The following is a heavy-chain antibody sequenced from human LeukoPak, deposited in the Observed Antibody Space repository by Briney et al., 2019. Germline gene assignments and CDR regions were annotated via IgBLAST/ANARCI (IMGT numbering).Heavy chain of an antibody. CDR2: ISSSSTI. V-gene: IGHV3-48*01. D-gene: IGHD2-2*03. CDR1: GFTFSSHA. J-gene: IGHJ4*02. CDR3: ARVGYLRPFDY. Sequence: PGGSLRLSCAASGFTFSSHAMSWVRQAPGKGLEWVSYISSSSTIYYADSVKGRFTISRDNAKNSLYLQMNSLRAEDTAVYYCARVGYLRPFDYWGQGTLVTVSS.